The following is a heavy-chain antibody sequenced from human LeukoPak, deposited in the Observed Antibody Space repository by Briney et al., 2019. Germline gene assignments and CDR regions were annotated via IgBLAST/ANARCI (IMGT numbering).Heavy chain of an antibody. CDR2: IIPIFGIA. D-gene: IGHD2-15*01. Sequence: SVKVSCKASGGTFSSYAISWVRQAPGQGLEWMGRIIPIFGIANYAQMFQGSVTITADKSTSTAYMELSSLRSEDTAVYYCARFRGWSNDAFDIWGQGTMVTVSS. CDR1: GGTFSSYA. V-gene: IGHV1-69*04. CDR3: ARFRGWSNDAFDI. J-gene: IGHJ3*02.